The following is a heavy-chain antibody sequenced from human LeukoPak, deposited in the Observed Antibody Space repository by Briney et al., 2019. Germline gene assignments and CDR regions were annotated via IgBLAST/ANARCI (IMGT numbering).Heavy chain of an antibody. Sequence: GGSLRLSCAASGFTFSSYSMNWVRQAPGKGLEWVSSISSSSSYIYYADSVKGRFTISRDNSKNTLYLQMNSLRAEDTAVYYCAKSSYNRFDYWGQGTLVTVSS. CDR3: AKSSYNRFDY. J-gene: IGHJ4*02. V-gene: IGHV3-21*04. D-gene: IGHD5-24*01. CDR2: ISSSSSYI. CDR1: GFTFSSYS.